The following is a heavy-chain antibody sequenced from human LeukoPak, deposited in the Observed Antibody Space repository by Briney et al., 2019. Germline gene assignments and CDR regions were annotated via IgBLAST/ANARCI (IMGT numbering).Heavy chain of an antibody. CDR2: IYPGDSDT. Sequence: GESLQISCKGSGYSFTNYWIVWVRQMPGKGLEWMGIIYPGDSDTRYSPSFQGQVTISADKSMSTAYLQWRSLKASDTAMYYCARLGNSNPYYYGMDVWGQGTTVTVSS. CDR3: ARLGNSNPYYYGMDV. D-gene: IGHD4-11*01. V-gene: IGHV5-51*01. CDR1: GYSFTNYW. J-gene: IGHJ6*02.